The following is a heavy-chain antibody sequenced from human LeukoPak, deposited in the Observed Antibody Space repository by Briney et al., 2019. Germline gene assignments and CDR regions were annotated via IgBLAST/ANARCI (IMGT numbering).Heavy chain of an antibody. D-gene: IGHD3-22*01. CDR2: INPASDNT. CDR1: GYSFSTFC. Sequence: ASVKVSCKAFGYSFSTFCITWVRQAPGQGLEWVGWINPASDNTNFAQKFEDRVTMTTDTATSTAYMELRSLRSDDTAVYFCARYLDYYDSRYSTKTFDSWGQGTQVTVSS. J-gene: IGHJ4*02. V-gene: IGHV1-18*01. CDR3: ARYLDYYDSRYSTKTFDS.